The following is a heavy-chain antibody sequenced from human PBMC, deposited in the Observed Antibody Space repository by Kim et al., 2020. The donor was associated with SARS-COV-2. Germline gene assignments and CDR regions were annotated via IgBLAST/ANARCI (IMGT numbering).Heavy chain of an antibody. CDR1: GFTFSSYA. V-gene: IGHV3-30*04. CDR2: ISYDGSNK. J-gene: IGHJ6*02. D-gene: IGHD6-19*01. Sequence: GGSLRLSCAASGFTFSSYAMHWVRQAPGKGLEWVAVISYDGSNKYYADSVKGRFTISRDNSKNTLYLQMNSLRAEDTAVYYCARRRSIAVAELYYYYGMDVWGQGTTVTVSS. CDR3: ARRRSIAVAELYYYYGMDV.